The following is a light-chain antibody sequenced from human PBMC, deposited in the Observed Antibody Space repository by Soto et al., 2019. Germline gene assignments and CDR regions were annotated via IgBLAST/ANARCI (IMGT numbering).Light chain of an antibody. CDR1: QTISSW. Sequence: DMQITQSPSTLSGSVGDGVTITCRASQTISSWLAWYQQKPGKAPKLLIYKASTLKSGVPSRFSGSGSGTEFTLTISSLQPDDFTTYYCQHYNSYSEAFGQGTKVDVK. CDR3: QHYNSYSEA. V-gene: IGKV1-5*03. CDR2: KAS. J-gene: IGKJ1*01.